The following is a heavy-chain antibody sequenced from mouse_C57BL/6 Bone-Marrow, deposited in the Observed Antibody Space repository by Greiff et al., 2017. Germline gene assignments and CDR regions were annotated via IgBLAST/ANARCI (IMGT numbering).Heavy chain of an antibody. CDR3: TTAGDGYYGY. CDR2: IDPENGDT. J-gene: IGHJ2*01. D-gene: IGHD2-3*01. CDR1: GFNIKDDY. V-gene: IGHV14-4*01. Sequence: EVQLQQSGAELVRPGASVKLSCTASGFNIKDDYMHWVKQRPEQGLEWIGWIDPENGDTEYASKFQGKATITADTSSNTAYLQLSSLTSEDTAVYYCTTAGDGYYGYWGQGTTLTVSS.